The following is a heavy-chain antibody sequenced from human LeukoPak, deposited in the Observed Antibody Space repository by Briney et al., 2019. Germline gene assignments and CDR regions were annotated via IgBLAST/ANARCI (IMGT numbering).Heavy chain of an antibody. V-gene: IGHV3-9*01. Sequence: SLRLSCAASGFTFDDYAMPWVRQAPGKGLEWVSGISWNSGSIGYAYSVKGRFTISRDNATNSLYLQMSSLRAEDTALYYCAKDLRYSSGWYGGFDYWGQGTLVTVSS. CDR3: AKDLRYSSGWYGGFDY. D-gene: IGHD6-19*01. J-gene: IGHJ4*02. CDR2: ISWNSGSI. CDR1: GFTFDDYA.